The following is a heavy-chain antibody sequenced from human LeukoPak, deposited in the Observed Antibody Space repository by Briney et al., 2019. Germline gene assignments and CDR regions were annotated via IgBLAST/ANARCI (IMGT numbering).Heavy chain of an antibody. CDR1: GDSVSSNGAA. CDR3: TRQTYYYISGTYYSSLDV. J-gene: IGHJ6*02. V-gene: IGHV6-1*01. CDR2: TYYRSKWYY. Sequence: SRTLSLTCAISGDSVSSNGAAWIWVRQSPSRGLEWLGRTYYRSKWYYDYAISVKSRITINPDTSRNQFSLQVNSVIPEDTAVYYCTRQTYYYISGTYYSSLDVWGQGTTVTVSS. D-gene: IGHD3-10*01.